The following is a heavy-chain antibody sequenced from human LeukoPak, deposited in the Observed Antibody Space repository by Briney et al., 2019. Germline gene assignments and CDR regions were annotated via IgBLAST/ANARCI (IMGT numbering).Heavy chain of an antibody. CDR2: INSDGSST. Sequence: HSGGSLRLSCAASGFTFSSYWMHWVRQAPGKGLVWVSRINSDGSSTSYADSVKGRFTISRDNAKNTLYLQMNSLRAEDTAVYYCAREDGSGSYGYWGQGTLVTVSS. V-gene: IGHV3-74*01. D-gene: IGHD3-10*01. CDR1: GFTFSSYW. J-gene: IGHJ4*02. CDR3: AREDGSGSYGY.